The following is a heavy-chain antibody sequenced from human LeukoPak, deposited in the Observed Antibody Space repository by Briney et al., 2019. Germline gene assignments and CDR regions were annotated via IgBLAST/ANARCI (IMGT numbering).Heavy chain of an antibody. CDR2: ISTYNDNR. D-gene: IGHD2-15*01. V-gene: IGHV1-18*01. Sequence: ASVKVSCKASGYTFSSYAISWVRQAPGLGLEWMGWISTYNDNRNYAQNFHGRVTMATDTSTSTAYMELRSLRSDDTAVYYCARGVRCSGGSCAFDIWGQGTMVTVSS. CDR3: ARGVRCSGGSCAFDI. J-gene: IGHJ3*02. CDR1: GYTFSSYA.